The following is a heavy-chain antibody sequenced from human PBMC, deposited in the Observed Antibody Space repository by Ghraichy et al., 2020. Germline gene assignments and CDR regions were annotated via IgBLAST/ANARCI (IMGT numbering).Heavy chain of an antibody. V-gene: IGHV4-34*01. Sequence: SETLSLTCAVYGGSFSGYYWSWIRQPPGKGLEWIGEINHSGSTNYNPSLKSRVTISVDTSKNQFSLKLSSVTAADTAVYYCVGGRLRAAANYYYYYGMDVWGQGTTVTVSS. CDR3: VGGRLRAAANYYYYYGMDV. J-gene: IGHJ6*02. CDR1: GGSFSGYY. CDR2: INHSGST. D-gene: IGHD2-15*01.